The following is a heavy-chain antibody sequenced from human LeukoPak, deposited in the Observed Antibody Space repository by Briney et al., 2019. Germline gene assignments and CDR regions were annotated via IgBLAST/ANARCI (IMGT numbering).Heavy chain of an antibody. Sequence: SETLSLTCSVSGVSISTYYWIWIRQPPAKGLEWMGFFSYSGSTKYNPSLKSRVTMSVDTSKNQFSLKLSSVTATDTAVYYCARMYSGTSYYFDYWGQGTLVTVSS. CDR2: FSYSGST. CDR1: GVSISTYY. J-gene: IGHJ4*02. V-gene: IGHV4-59*01. CDR3: ARMYSGTSYYFDY. D-gene: IGHD1-26*01.